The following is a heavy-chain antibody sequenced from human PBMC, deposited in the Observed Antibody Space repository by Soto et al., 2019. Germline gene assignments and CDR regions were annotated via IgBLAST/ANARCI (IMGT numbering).Heavy chain of an antibody. CDR1: GGSISGYY. CDR3: ARRYGSFFDI. V-gene: IGHV4-59*08. CDR2: VYNGNT. D-gene: IGHD3-10*01. Sequence: PSETLSLTCTISGGSISGYYWTWIRQSPGKGLEYIGYVYNGNTNYNPSLNSRVTISVDTSKNQFSLKLSSVTAADTAVYYCARRYGSFFDIWGQGTMVTVSS. J-gene: IGHJ3*02.